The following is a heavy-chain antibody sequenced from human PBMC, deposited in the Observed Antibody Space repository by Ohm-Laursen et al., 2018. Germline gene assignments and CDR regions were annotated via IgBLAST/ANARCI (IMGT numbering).Heavy chain of an antibody. CDR3: AGRGY. Sequence: TLSLTCNVSGGSVNSYYWTWIRQPPGKGLEWLGYFYWLGTPSYNPSLKSRLAMSLDTSRSQFSLNLSSVAAADTAVYYCAGRGYWGQGTLVTVSS. J-gene: IGHJ4*02. V-gene: IGHV4-59*02. CDR1: GGSVNSYY. CDR2: FYWLGTP.